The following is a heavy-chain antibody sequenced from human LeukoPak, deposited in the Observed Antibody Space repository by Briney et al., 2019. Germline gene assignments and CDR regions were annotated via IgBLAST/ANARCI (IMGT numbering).Heavy chain of an antibody. D-gene: IGHD6-19*01. CDR2: FDPEDGET. Sequence: ASAKVSCKVSGYTLTELSMHWVRQAPGKGLEWMGGFDPEDGETIYAQKFQGRVTMTEDTSTDTAYMELSSLRSEDTAVYYCATVNYSSGWRRFGYWGQGTLVTVSS. CDR3: ATVNYSSGWRRFGY. V-gene: IGHV1-24*01. CDR1: GYTLTELS. J-gene: IGHJ4*02.